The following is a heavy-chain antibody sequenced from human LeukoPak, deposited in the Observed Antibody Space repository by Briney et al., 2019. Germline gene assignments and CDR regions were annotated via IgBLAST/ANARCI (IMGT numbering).Heavy chain of an antibody. D-gene: IGHD3-3*01. CDR2: INHSGST. Sequence: SETLSLTCAVYGGSFSGYYWSWIRQPPGKGLEWIGEINHSGSTNYNPSLKSRVTISVDTSKNQFSLKLSSATAADTAVYYCARVSITIFGVVIDYWGQGTLVTVSS. V-gene: IGHV4-34*01. CDR3: ARVSITIFGVVIDY. J-gene: IGHJ4*02. CDR1: GGSFSGYY.